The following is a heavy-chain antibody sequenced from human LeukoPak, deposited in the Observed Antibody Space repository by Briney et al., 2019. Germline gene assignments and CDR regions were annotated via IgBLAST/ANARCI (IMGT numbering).Heavy chain of an antibody. CDR2: INQDGSAK. J-gene: IGHJ4*02. CDR1: GLTFSTFW. V-gene: IGHV3-7*01. CDR3: ARGGTFDSVH. D-gene: IGHD1-1*01. Sequence: GGSLRLSCAASGLTFSTFWMSWVRQAPGKGLEWVANINQDGSAKYYVDSMKGGFTVSRENAKNSLYLQMESLRAEDTAVYYCARGGTFDSVHWGQGTLVTVSS.